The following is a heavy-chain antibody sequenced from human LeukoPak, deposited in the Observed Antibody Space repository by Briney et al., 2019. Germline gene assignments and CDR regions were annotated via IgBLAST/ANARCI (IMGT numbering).Heavy chain of an antibody. CDR1: GFTFSSYS. D-gene: IGHD3-10*01. J-gene: IGHJ6*02. V-gene: IGHV3-23*01. Sequence: GGSLRLSCAASGFTFSSYSMNWVRQAPGKGLEWVSAISGSGGSTYYADSVKGRFTISRDNSKNTLYLQMNSLRAEDTAVYYCAKSLLWFGEFYGMDVWGQGTTVTVSS. CDR3: AKSLLWFGEFYGMDV. CDR2: ISGSGGST.